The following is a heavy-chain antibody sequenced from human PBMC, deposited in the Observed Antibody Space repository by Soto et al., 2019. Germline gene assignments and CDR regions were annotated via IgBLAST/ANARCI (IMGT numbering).Heavy chain of an antibody. Sequence: EVQLLESGGGLVQPGGSLRLSCAASGFTFSSYAMNWVRQAPGKGLEWVSSISGSGGSTYYADSVKGRFTISRDNSKNTLYLQMNSLRAEDTAVYYCAKYLVATITRFDYWGQGTLVTVSS. CDR1: GFTFSSYA. CDR3: AKYLVATITRFDY. D-gene: IGHD5-12*01. V-gene: IGHV3-23*01. CDR2: ISGSGGST. J-gene: IGHJ4*02.